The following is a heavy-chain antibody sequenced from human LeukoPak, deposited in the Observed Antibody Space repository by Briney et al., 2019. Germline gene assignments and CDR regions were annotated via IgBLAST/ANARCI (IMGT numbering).Heavy chain of an antibody. CDR2: IYTSGST. J-gene: IGHJ6*02. V-gene: IGHV4-4*07. D-gene: IGHD6-13*01. CDR3: ARGYQQLVGPYYYYGMDV. CDR1: GGSISSYY. Sequence: SETLSLTCTVSGGSISSYYWSWIRHPAGKGLEWIGRIYTSGSTNYNPSLKSRVTMSVDTSKNQFSLKLSSVTAADTAVYYCARGYQQLVGPYYYYGMDVWGQGTTVTVSS.